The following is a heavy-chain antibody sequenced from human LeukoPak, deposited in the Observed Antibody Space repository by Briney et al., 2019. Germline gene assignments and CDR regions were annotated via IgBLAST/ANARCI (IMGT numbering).Heavy chain of an antibody. D-gene: IGHD2-2*01. J-gene: IGHJ6*02. Sequence: ASVKVSCKASGYTLTSYGISWVRQAPGQGLEWMGWISAYNGNTNYAQKLQGRVTMTTDTSTSTAYMELRSLRSDDTAVYYCARDRADIVVVPAARDYYYYGMDVWGQGTTVTVSS. V-gene: IGHV1-18*01. CDR3: ARDRADIVVVPAARDYYYYGMDV. CDR2: ISAYNGNT. CDR1: GYTLTSYG.